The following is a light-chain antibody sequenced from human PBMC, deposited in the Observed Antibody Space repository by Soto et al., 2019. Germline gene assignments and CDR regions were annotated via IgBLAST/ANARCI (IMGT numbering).Light chain of an antibody. V-gene: IGKV3-15*01. J-gene: IGKJ1*01. CDR3: QQYNSYSWT. Sequence: EIVLTQSPGSLSLSPRERATLSGRASQSVSSNHLAWYQQKPGQVPRILIYDASARATGIPARFSGSGSGTEFNLTISSLQPDDFATYECQQYNSYSWTFGQGTKVDIK. CDR1: QSVSSN. CDR2: DAS.